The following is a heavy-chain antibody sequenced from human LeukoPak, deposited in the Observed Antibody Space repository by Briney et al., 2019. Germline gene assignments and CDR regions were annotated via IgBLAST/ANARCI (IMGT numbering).Heavy chain of an antibody. J-gene: IGHJ3*02. V-gene: IGHV4-59*08. D-gene: IGHD6-19*01. Sequence: SETLSLTCTVSGGSITGHYWNWIRQPPGMALEWTGYTCYSRTNIYNAYFEGRGTMSIDTSKNQLHLNLTSVTATDTAVYYCAKLGHSDGWYLGAFDIWGQGTTVIVSS. CDR3: AKLGHSDGWYLGAFDI. CDR1: GGSITGHY. CDR2: TCYSRTN.